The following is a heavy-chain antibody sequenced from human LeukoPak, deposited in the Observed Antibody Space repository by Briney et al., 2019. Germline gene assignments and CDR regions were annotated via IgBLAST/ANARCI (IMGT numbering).Heavy chain of an antibody. Sequence: ASVKVSCKASGYTFTSYGISWVRQAPGQGLEWMGWISAYNGNTNYAQKLQGRVTMTTDTSTGTAYMELRSLRSDDTAVYYCARDGDYYDSSGYYHWGQGTLVTVSS. CDR2: ISAYNGNT. V-gene: IGHV1-18*01. D-gene: IGHD3-22*01. CDR3: ARDGDYYDSSGYYH. CDR1: GYTFTSYG. J-gene: IGHJ5*02.